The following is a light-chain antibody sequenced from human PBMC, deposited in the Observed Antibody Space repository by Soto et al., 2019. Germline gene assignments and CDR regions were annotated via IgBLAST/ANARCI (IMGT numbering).Light chain of an antibody. CDR1: QSVSSGH. J-gene: IGKJ1*01. V-gene: IGKV3-20*01. CDR3: QQYGHSLWT. Sequence: EIVITQSAATLSLSPGERASLSCMASQSVSSGHLAWYQQKPGQAPRLLIYGASSRATGIPDRFSGSGSGTDFTLTISRLEPEDYAVYYCQQYGHSLWTFGQGTKVDIK. CDR2: GAS.